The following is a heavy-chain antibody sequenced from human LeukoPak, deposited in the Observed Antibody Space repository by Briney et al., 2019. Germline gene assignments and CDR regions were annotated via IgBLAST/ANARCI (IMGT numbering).Heavy chain of an antibody. CDR2: VDPEDGET. D-gene: IGHD1-26*01. CDR3: ATSFGGATQGVDRRLPSQHAFDI. V-gene: IGHV1-69-2*01. CDR1: GYTFTDYY. Sequence: GATVKISCKASGYTFTDYYMHWVQQAPGKGLEWMGRVDPEDGETIYAEKFQGRVTITADTSTDTAYMELSSLRSEDTAVYYCATSFGGATQGVDRRLPSQHAFDIWGQGTMVTVSS. J-gene: IGHJ3*02.